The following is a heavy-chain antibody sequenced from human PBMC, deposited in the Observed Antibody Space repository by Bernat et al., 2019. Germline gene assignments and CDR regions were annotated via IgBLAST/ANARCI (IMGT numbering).Heavy chain of an antibody. CDR2: LWYDGSNK. CDR3: ARDNCGGDCYCFDY. D-gene: IGHD2-21*02. Sequence: QVQLVESGGGVVQPGRSLRLSCAASGFTFSSYGMHWDRQAPGKGLEWVAVLWYDGSNKYYADSVKGRFTISRDNSKNTLYLQMNSLRAEDTAFYYCARDNCGGDCYCFDYWGQGTLVTVSS. V-gene: IGHV3-33*01. CDR1: GFTFSSYG. J-gene: IGHJ4*02.